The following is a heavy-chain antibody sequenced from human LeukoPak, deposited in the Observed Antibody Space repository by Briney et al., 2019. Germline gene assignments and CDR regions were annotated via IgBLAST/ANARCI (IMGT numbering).Heavy chain of an antibody. V-gene: IGHV4-59*08. Sequence: SETLSLTCTVSGGSISSYYWSWIRQPPGKGLEWIGYIYYSGSTNYNPSLKSRVTISVDTSKNQFSLKLSSVTAADTAVYYCARRSAVAGSNAFDIWGQGTMVTVSS. CDR2: IYYSGST. D-gene: IGHD6-19*01. J-gene: IGHJ3*02. CDR1: GGSISSYY. CDR3: ARRSAVAGSNAFDI.